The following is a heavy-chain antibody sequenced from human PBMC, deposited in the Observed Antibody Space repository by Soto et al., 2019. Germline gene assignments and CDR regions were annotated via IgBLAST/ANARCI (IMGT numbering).Heavy chain of an antibody. CDR3: AKDIRRGIAAAWGDAFDI. Sequence: EVQLVESGGGLVQPGRSLRLSCAASGFTVDDYAMHWVRQGPGKGLEWVSGIGWNSGSIGYADSVKGRFTISRDNAKNCMYLQMNSMRAEDTALYYCAKDIRRGIAAAWGDAFDIWGQGTMVTVSS. CDR2: IGWNSGSI. D-gene: IGHD6-13*01. J-gene: IGHJ3*02. V-gene: IGHV3-9*01. CDR1: GFTVDDYA.